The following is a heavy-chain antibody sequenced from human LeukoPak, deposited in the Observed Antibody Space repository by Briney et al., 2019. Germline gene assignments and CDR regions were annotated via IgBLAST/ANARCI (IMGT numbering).Heavy chain of an antibody. CDR3: AKMIPSWYYVDY. CDR1: GITFSNYT. Sequence: GGSLRLSCAASGITFSNYTMTWVRQPPGKGLEWVSAITGSGGGTYYADSVKGRFTISRDNSKNTLYLQMNSLRAEDTAIYYCAKMIPSWYYVDYWGQGTLVTVSS. CDR2: ITGSGGGT. D-gene: IGHD3-16*01. V-gene: IGHV3-23*01. J-gene: IGHJ4*02.